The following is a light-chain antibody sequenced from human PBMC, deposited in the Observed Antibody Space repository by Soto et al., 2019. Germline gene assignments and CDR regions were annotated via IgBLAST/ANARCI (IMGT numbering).Light chain of an antibody. CDR3: CSYAGSYTLI. J-gene: IGLJ2*01. V-gene: IGLV2-11*01. Sequence: QSVLAQPRSVSGSPGQSVTVSCTGSSSDVGGYNYVSWYQQHPGKAPKLLISDVANRASGVPDRFSGSKSGNTASLTISGLQPDDEAEYFCCSYAGSYTLIFGGGTQLT. CDR2: DVA. CDR1: SSDVGGYNY.